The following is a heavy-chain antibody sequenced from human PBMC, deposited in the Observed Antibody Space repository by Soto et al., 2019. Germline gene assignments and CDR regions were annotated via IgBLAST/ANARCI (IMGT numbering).Heavy chain of an antibody. V-gene: IGHV5-10-1*01. Sequence: GESLKISCKGSGYSFAGYWITWVRQEPGKGLEWMGRIDPSDSQTYYSPSFRGHVTISVTKSITTVFLQWSSLRASDTAMYYCARQIYDSDTGPNFQYYFDSWGQGTPVTVSS. D-gene: IGHD3-22*01. CDR2: IDPSDSQT. CDR3: ARQIYDSDTGPNFQYYFDS. J-gene: IGHJ4*02. CDR1: GYSFAGYW.